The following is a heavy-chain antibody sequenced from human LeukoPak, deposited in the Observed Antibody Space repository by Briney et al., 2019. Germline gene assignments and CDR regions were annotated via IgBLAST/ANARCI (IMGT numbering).Heavy chain of an antibody. D-gene: IGHD1-26*01. CDR1: GFTFSSYG. J-gene: IGHJ6*03. V-gene: IGHV3-23*01. Sequence: GGSLRLSCAASGFTFSSYGMSWVRQAPGKGLEWVSAISGSGGSTYYADSVKGRFTISRDNSKNTLYLQMNSLRAEDTAVYYCAKGTRATYYYYYYYMDVWGKGTTVTVSS. CDR2: ISGSGGST. CDR3: AKGTRATYYYYYYYMDV.